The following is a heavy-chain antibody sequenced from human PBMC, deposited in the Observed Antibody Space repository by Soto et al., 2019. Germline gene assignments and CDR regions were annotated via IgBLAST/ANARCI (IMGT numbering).Heavy chain of an antibody. CDR1: VGSFSVYY. V-gene: IGHV4-34*01. J-gene: IGHJ5*02. CDR2: INHSGST. D-gene: IGHD3-16*01. Sequence: PSETLSLTCAVYVGSFSVYYWSWIRQPPGKGLEWIGEINHSGSTNYNPSLKSRVTISVDTSKNQFSLKLSSVTAADTAVYYCAPRGGNWFDPWGQGTMVTVSS. CDR3: APRGGNWFDP.